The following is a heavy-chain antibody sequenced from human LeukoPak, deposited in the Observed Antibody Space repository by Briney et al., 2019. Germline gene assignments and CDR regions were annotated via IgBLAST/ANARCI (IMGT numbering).Heavy chain of an antibody. Sequence: GGSLRLSCAASGFTFSSYEMNWVRQAPGKGLEWVSYISSSGSTIYYADSVKGRFTISRDNAKNSLYLQMNSLRAEDTAVYYCARARSSGWFENYYGMDVWGEGTTVTVSS. CDR1: GFTFSSYE. J-gene: IGHJ6*04. V-gene: IGHV3-48*03. CDR2: ISSSGSTI. D-gene: IGHD6-19*01. CDR3: ARARSSGWFENYYGMDV.